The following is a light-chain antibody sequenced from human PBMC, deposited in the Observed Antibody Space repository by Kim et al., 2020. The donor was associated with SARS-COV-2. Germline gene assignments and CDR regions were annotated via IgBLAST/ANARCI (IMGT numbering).Light chain of an antibody. V-gene: IGKV3-15*01. CDR2: GAS. CDR1: RSVSTN. CDR3: QQSNDWPRT. Sequence: VSPGDTATRYCRASRSVSTNLAWYQQKPGQAPRLVIYGASTRATDVPIRFSGSGSGTDFTLTIRSLQPEDFAVYYCQQSNDWPRTFGQGTKVDIK. J-gene: IGKJ1*01.